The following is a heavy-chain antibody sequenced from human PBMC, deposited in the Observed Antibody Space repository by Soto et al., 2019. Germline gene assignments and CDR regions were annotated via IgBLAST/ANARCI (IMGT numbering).Heavy chain of an antibody. CDR3: ARGRGIRSSSSLWFDP. Sequence: SETLSLTCTVSGGSISSYYWSWIRQPPGKGLEWIGYIYYSGSTNYNPSLKSRVTISVDTSKNQFSLKLSPVTAADTAGYYCARGRGIRSSSSLWFDPWGQGTLVTVSS. J-gene: IGHJ5*02. CDR2: IYYSGST. CDR1: GGSISSYY. D-gene: IGHD6-6*01. V-gene: IGHV4-59*01.